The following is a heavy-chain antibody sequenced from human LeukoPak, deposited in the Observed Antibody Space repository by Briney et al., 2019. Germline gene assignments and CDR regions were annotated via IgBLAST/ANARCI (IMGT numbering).Heavy chain of an antibody. CDR3: ARLGSSGWYDLYYFDY. CDR1: GGSFSGYY. J-gene: IGHJ4*02. Sequence: SETLSLTCAVYGGSFSGYYWSWIRQPPGRGLEWIGEINHSGSTNHNPSLKSRVTISVDTSKNQFSLKLSSVTAADTAVYYCARLGSSGWYDLYYFDYWGQGTLVTVSS. CDR2: INHSGST. V-gene: IGHV4-34*01. D-gene: IGHD6-19*01.